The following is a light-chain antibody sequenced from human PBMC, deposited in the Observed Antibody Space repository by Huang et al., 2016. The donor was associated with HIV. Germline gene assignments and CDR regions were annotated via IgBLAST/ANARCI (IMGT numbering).Light chain of an antibody. CDR2: AAS. CDR1: QGIRNY. J-gene: IGKJ2*01. Sequence: DIQMTQSPSSLSASVGDRVTITCRASQGIRNYLAWYQQKPGKVPKLLIYAASTLHSGVPSRFSGSGSGILFTLTISSLQPEDVATYYCQKYSSALPMFTFGQGTKLEIK. CDR3: QKYSSALPMFT. V-gene: IGKV1-27*01.